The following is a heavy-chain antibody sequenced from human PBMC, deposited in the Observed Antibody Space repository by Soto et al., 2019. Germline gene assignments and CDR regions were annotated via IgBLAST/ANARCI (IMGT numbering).Heavy chain of an antibody. V-gene: IGHV3-21*01. CDR3: ARDSGTVGADY. CDR1: GFTFSSYS. J-gene: IGHJ4*02. CDR2: ISSSSSYI. D-gene: IGHD1-26*01. Sequence: EVQLVESGGGLVKPGGSLRLSCAASGFTFSSYSMNWVRQAPGQGLEWVSSISSSSSYIYYADSVKGRFTISRDNAKNSLYLQMNSLRAEDTAVYYCARDSGTVGADYWGQGTLVTVSS.